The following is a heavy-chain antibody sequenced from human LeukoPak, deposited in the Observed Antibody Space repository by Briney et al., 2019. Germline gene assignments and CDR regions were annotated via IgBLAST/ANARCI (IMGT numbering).Heavy chain of an antibody. V-gene: IGHV4-30-2*01. J-gene: IGHJ4*02. Sequence: SQTLSLTCAVSGGSISSGGYSWSWIRQPPGKGLEWIGYIYHSGSTYYNPSLKSRVTISVDRSKNQFSLKLSSVTAADTAVYYRARVGHDFWSGYYIDYWGQGTLVTVSS. CDR2: IYHSGST. D-gene: IGHD3-3*01. CDR3: ARVGHDFWSGYYIDY. CDR1: GGSISSGGYS.